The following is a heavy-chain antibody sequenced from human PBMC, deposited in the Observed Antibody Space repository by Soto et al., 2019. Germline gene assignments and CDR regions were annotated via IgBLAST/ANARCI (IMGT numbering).Heavy chain of an antibody. Sequence: GGSLRLSCAASGFTFSSYWMSWVRQAPGKGLEWVANIKQDGSEKYYVDSVKGRFTISRDNAKNSLYLQMNSLRAEDTAVYYCARDVKAVAGIPCDYFDYWGQGTLVTVSS. CDR1: GFTFSSYW. V-gene: IGHV3-7*05. CDR3: ARDVKAVAGIPCDYFDY. CDR2: IKQDGSEK. D-gene: IGHD6-19*01. J-gene: IGHJ4*02.